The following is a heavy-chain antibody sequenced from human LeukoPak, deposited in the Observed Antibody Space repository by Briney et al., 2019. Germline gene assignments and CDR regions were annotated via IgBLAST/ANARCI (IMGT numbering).Heavy chain of an antibody. CDR3: AEGPYSSGWDYYFDY. Sequence: GGSLRLSCAASGFTFSSYAMSWVRQAPGKGLEWVSAISGSGGSTYYADSVKGRFTISRDNSKNTLYLQMNSLRAEDTAVYYCAEGPYSSGWDYYFDYWGQGTLVTVSS. D-gene: IGHD6-19*01. CDR2: ISGSGGST. J-gene: IGHJ4*02. V-gene: IGHV3-23*01. CDR1: GFTFSSYA.